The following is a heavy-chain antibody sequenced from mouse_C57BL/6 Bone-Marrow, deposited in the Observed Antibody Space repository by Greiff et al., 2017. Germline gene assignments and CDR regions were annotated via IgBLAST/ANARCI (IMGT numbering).Heavy chain of an antibody. CDR1: GFNIKDDY. CDR2: IDPENGDT. Sequence: DVQLQESGAELVRPGASVKLSCTASGFNIKDDYMHWVKQRPEQGLEWIGWIDPENGDTEYASKFQGKATITADTSSNTAYLQLSSLTSEDTAVYYCTRWFYFDYWGQGTTLTVSS. CDR3: TRWFYFDY. V-gene: IGHV14-4*01. J-gene: IGHJ2*01. D-gene: IGHD2-3*01.